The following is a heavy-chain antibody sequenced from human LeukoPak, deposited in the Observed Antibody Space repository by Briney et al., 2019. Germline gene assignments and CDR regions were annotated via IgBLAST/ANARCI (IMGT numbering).Heavy chain of an antibody. J-gene: IGHJ5*02. CDR2: IIPIFGTA. CDR3: ARTELRFLEWLPDNWFDP. D-gene: IGHD3-3*01. V-gene: IGHV1-69*01. CDR1: GGTFSGYA. Sequence: GASVKVSCKASGGTFSGYAISWVRQAPGQGLEWMGGIIPIFGTANYAQKFQGRVTITADESTSTAYMELSSLRSEDTAVYYCARTELRFLEWLPDNWFDPWGQGTLVTVSS.